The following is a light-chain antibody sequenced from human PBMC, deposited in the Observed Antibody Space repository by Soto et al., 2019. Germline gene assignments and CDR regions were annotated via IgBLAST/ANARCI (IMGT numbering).Light chain of an antibody. CDR1: QSVNNY. J-gene: IGKJ5*01. V-gene: IGKV3-11*01. Sequence: EIVLTQSPATLSLSPGERATLSCRASQSVNNYLAWYQQKVGQAPRLLIYDASNRATGIAARFSGSGSGTDFTLTVSSLEPEDFAVYYCQQRGSWPPTFGQGTRLEIK. CDR2: DAS. CDR3: QQRGSWPPT.